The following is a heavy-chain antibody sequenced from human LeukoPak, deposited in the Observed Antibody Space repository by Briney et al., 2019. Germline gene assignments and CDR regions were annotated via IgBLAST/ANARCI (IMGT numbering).Heavy chain of an antibody. D-gene: IGHD3-9*01. V-gene: IGHV5-51*01. J-gene: IGHJ4*02. Sequence: GESLKIFCRGSGYSFTSYWIGWVRQMPGEGLEWMGIIYPGDSDTRYSPSFQGQVTISADKSISTAYLQWSSLKASDTAMYYCARQGDILTGYYTDWGQGTLVTVSS. CDR3: ARQGDILTGYYTD. CDR1: GYSFTSYW. CDR2: IYPGDSDT.